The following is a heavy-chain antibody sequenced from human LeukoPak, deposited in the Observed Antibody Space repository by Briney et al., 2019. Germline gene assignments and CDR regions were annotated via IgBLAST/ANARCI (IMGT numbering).Heavy chain of an antibody. Sequence: RRSLRLSCAASGFTLSPYSMNWVRQAPGKWLESVSSISSSSSYIYYADAVKGRFTISRDNAKKSLYLQMNSLRVEDTAVYYCARANTSGNYYFDSWGQGTLVTVSS. D-gene: IGHD1-26*01. J-gene: IGHJ4*02. CDR2: ISSSSSYI. CDR3: ARANTSGNYYFDS. V-gene: IGHV3-21*01. CDR1: GFTLSPYS.